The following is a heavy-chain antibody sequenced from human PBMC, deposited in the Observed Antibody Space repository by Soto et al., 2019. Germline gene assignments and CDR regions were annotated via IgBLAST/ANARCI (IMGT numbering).Heavy chain of an antibody. J-gene: IGHJ3*02. Sequence: GASVKVSCKASGGTFSSHGISWVRQAPGQGLEWMGGIIPIFGTANYAQKFQGRVTITADESTSTAYMELSSLRSEDTAVYYCVTTRRWPGVYAFDIWGQGTMVTVSS. CDR1: GGTFSSHG. CDR3: VTTRRWPGVYAFDI. D-gene: IGHD2-15*01. CDR2: IIPIFGTA. V-gene: IGHV1-69*13.